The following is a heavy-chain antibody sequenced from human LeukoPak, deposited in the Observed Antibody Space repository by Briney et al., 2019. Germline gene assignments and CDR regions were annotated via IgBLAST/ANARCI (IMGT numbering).Heavy chain of an antibody. D-gene: IGHD5-12*01. J-gene: IGHJ6*02. CDR2: INHSGST. Sequence: PSETLSLTCAVYGGSFSGYYWSWIRQPPGKGLEWIGEINHSGSTNYNPSLKSRVTISVDPSKNQFSLKLSSVTAADTAVYYCARQGGGIVATIGYYYYYGMDVWGQGTTVTVSS. CDR1: GGSFSGYY. V-gene: IGHV4-34*01. CDR3: ARQGGGIVATIGYYYYYGMDV.